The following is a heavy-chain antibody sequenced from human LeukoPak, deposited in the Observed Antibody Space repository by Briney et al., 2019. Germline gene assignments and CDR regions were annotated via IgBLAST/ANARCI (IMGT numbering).Heavy chain of an antibody. V-gene: IGHV3-23*01. CDR2: ISGSGGST. CDR1: GFTFSSYA. J-gene: IGHJ3*02. Sequence: PGGSLRLSCAASGFTFSSYAMSWVRQAPGKGLEWVSAISGSGGSTYYADSVKGRFTISRDNYKNTLYLQMNSLRAEDTAVYYCAKDYKVRPYYDFWSGYHDAFDIWGQGTMVTVSS. CDR3: AKDYKVRPYYDFWSGYHDAFDI. D-gene: IGHD3-3*01.